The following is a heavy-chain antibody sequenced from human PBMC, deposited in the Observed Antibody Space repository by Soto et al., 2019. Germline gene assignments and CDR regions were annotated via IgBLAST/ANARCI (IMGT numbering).Heavy chain of an antibody. V-gene: IGHV3-30*18. J-gene: IGHJ4*02. CDR3: AKGDYYDSSGPFDY. CDR1: GFTFNNYG. CDR2: ISSDGSKK. D-gene: IGHD3-22*01. Sequence: GGSLRLSCAASGFTFNNYGIHWVRQTPGQGLEWVAVISSDGSKKYYADSVKGRFTISRDNSKNTLYLQMSSLRAEDTAVYYCAKGDYYDSSGPFDYSGQGTVVTVSS.